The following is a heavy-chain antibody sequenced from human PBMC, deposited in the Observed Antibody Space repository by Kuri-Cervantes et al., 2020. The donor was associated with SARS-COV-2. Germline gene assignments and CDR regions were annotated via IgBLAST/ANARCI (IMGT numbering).Heavy chain of an antibody. J-gene: IGHJ6*02. CDR3: ARMRGSYGGYYYYGMDV. Sequence: QTLSLTCAVYGGSFSGYYWSWIRQPPGKALEWLALIGWDDDKYYSTSLKTRLTISKDTSKNQVVLTMTNMDPVDTATYYCARMRGSYGGYYYYGMDVWGQGTTITVSS. CDR2: IGWDDDK. CDR1: GGSFSGYY. D-gene: IGHD3-16*01. V-gene: IGHV2-70*01.